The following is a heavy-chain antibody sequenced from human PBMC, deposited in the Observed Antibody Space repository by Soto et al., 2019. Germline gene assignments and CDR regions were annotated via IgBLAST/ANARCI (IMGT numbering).Heavy chain of an antibody. CDR2: IHPNLGGT. J-gene: IGHJ6*02. D-gene: IGHD3-3*01. V-gene: IGHV1-2*02. CDR1: GYTFTGYY. CDR3: ARCLKSFWNGSPMDDYGMDV. Sequence: ASVKVSCKASGYTFTGYYIHWVRQAPGQGLEWMGWIHPNLGGTDHAQKFQGRVTLTRDTSVNTAYMELSNLTSDDTAIYYCARCLKSFWNGSPMDDYGMDVWGQGTTVTVSS.